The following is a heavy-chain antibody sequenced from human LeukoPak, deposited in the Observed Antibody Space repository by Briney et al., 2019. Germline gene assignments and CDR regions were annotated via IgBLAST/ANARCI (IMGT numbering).Heavy chain of an antibody. V-gene: IGHV3-33*01. CDR3: ARRGDSSSWLDY. D-gene: IGHD6-13*01. CDR2: IWYDGSRI. J-gene: IGHJ4*02. Sequence: GGSLRLSCAASGFTFSSYGMHWVRQAPGKGLEWVAVIWYDGSRIYYADSVKGRFTISRDNSQNTLFLQVDSLRAEDTAVYYCARRGDSSSWLDYWGQGTLVTVSS. CDR1: GFTFSSYG.